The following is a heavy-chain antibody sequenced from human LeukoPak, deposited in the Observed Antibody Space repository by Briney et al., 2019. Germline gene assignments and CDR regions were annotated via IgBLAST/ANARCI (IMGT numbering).Heavy chain of an antibody. J-gene: IGHJ4*02. D-gene: IGHD3-10*01. CDR3: ARTGSGSYYNLDY. Sequence: ASVKVSCKTSGYTFTGYHIHWVRQAPGQGLEWMGWINPNSGVTNYALKFQGRVTMTRDTSISTVYMELRRLRPDDTAVYYCARTGSGSYYNLDYWGQGTLVTVSS. CDR1: GYTFTGYH. CDR2: INPNSGVT. V-gene: IGHV1-2*02.